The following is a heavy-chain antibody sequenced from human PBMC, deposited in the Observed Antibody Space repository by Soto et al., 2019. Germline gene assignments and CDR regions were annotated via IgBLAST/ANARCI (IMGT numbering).Heavy chain of an antibody. J-gene: IGHJ6*02. V-gene: IGHV5-51*01. CDR2: ISPGDSDI. Sequence: EPLKISCKASGVSFTTYWIAWVRQVPGKGLEWVGIISPGDSDIRYSPSFQGQVTISAERSITTSYLQWSSLKAPDTAIYYCAIHEQFYYHYYGTDVWGQGTMVTVSS. CDR1: GVSFTTYW. CDR3: AIHEQFYYHYYGTDV.